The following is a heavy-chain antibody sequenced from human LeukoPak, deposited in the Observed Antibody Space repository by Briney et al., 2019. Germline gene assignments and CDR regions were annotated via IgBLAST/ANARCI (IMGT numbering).Heavy chain of an antibody. CDR1: GFTFSSYG. V-gene: IGHV3-30*18. CDR3: AKGFSSGPWDACDI. Sequence: QPGGSLRLSCAASGFTFSSYGMHWVRQAPGKGLEWVAVISYDGSKKYYADSVKGRFTISRDSSKNMLYLQMSSLRVEDTAVYYCAKGFSSGPWDACDIWGQGTMVTVSS. J-gene: IGHJ3*02. D-gene: IGHD3-22*01. CDR2: ISYDGSKK.